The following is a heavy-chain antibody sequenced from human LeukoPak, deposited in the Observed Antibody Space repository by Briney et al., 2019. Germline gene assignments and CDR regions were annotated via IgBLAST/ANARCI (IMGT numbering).Heavy chain of an antibody. CDR3: ACSRGTGTIDY. D-gene: IGHD1-1*01. J-gene: IGHJ4*02. CDR1: GFTFSSYG. V-gene: IGHV3-33*01. Sequence: GGSLRLSCAASGFTFSSYGMHWVRQAPGKGLEWVAVIWYDGSNKYYADSVKGRFPISRDNSKNTLYLQMNSLRAEDTAVYYCACSRGTGTIDYWGQGTLVTVSS. CDR2: IWYDGSNK.